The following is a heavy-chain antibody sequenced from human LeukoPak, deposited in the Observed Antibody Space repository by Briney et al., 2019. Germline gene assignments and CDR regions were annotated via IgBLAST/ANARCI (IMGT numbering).Heavy chain of an antibody. CDR3: AILGTGSS. Sequence: SETLSLTCTVSGGSISSSTYYWGWIRQPPGRGLEWIGTIYYRGSAYYNPSLKSRVTISVDTSNNQFSLRLSSVTAADTAVYYCAILGTGSSWGQGTLVTVSS. CDR1: GGSISSSTYY. CDR2: IYYRGSA. J-gene: IGHJ5*02. D-gene: IGHD3-10*01. V-gene: IGHV4-39*01.